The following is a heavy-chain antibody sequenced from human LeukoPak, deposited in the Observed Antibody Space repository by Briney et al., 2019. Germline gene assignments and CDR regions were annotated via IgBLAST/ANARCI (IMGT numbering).Heavy chain of an antibody. V-gene: IGHV3-49*04. CDR1: GFNLIDQY. Sequence: GGSLRLSCAASGFNLIDQYMEWVRQAPGKGLEGGGFIRSKAYGGTTEYAASVQRRFTLSRDDSKRIAYLQMNSLKTEDTAVYYCAREFRYYGSGSYLDYWGQGPLVPVSS. CDR2: IRSKAYGGTT. D-gene: IGHD3-10*01. CDR3: AREFRYYGSGSYLDY. J-gene: IGHJ4*02.